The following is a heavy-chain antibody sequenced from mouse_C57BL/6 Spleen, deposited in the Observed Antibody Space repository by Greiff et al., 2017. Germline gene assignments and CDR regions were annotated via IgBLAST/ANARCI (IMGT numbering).Heavy chain of an antibody. Sequence: VQLQQPGAELVRPGSSVKLSCKASVYTFTSYWVHWVKPRPIQGLEWIGNIDPSDREPHYNQKFKDQATLTVDKSSSTAYMQLSSLTSEDSAVYYCAIDSSGDFDYWGQGTTLTVSS. J-gene: IGHJ2*01. CDR3: AIDSSGDFDY. CDR2: IDPSDREP. V-gene: IGHV1-52*01. CDR1: VYTFTSYW. D-gene: IGHD3-2*02.